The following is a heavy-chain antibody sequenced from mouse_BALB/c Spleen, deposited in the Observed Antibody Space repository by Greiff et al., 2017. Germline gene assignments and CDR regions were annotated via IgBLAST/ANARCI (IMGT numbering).Heavy chain of an antibody. Sequence: EVKLMESGPGLVKPSQSLSLTCSVTGYSITSGYYWNWIRQFPGNKLEWMGYISYDGSNNYNPSLKNRISITRDTSKNQFFLKLNSLTTEDTATYYCARVSDGSSFYYYAMDYWGQGTSVTVSS. CDR3: ARVSDGSSFYYYAMDY. D-gene: IGHD1-1*01. V-gene: IGHV3-6*02. CDR1: GYSITSGYY. CDR2: ISYDGSN. J-gene: IGHJ4*01.